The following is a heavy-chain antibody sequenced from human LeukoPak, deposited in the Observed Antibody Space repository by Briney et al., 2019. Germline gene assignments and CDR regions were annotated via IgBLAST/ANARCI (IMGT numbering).Heavy chain of an antibody. CDR2: INHSGST. Sequence: SETLSLTCAVYGGSFSGYYWSWIRQSPGKGLEWIGEINHSGSTNYNPSLKSRVTISVDTSKNQFSLKLSSVTAADTAVYYCATALGYCSNGVCYPGAFDIWGQGTMVTVSS. V-gene: IGHV4-34*01. CDR3: ATALGYCSNGVCYPGAFDI. D-gene: IGHD2-8*01. CDR1: GGSFSGYY. J-gene: IGHJ3*02.